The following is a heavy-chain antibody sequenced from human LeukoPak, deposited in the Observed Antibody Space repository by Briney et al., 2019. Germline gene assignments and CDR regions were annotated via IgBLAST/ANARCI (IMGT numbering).Heavy chain of an antibody. Sequence: GGSLRLSCAASGFTFSSYSMNWVRQAPGKGLEWVSYISSSGSTIYYADSVKGRFTISRDNAKNSLYLQMNSLRAEDTAVYYCARDYYDSSGYYAPGYFQHWGQGTLVTVSS. CDR1: GFTFSSYS. CDR3: ARDYYDSSGYYAPGYFQH. V-gene: IGHV3-48*04. J-gene: IGHJ1*01. CDR2: ISSSGSTI. D-gene: IGHD3-22*01.